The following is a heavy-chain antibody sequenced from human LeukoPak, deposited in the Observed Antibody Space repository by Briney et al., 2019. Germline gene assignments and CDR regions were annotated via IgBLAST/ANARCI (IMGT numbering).Heavy chain of an antibody. Sequence: ASVKVSCKASGYSFITYFIHWVRQAPGQGLEWMGWINPHNGDIKYAQKFHGRVSMTRDTPINTVYMELSSLISDDTAVYYCARQYDSSGSIWGQGTMVTVSS. J-gene: IGHJ3*02. CDR3: ARQYDSSGSI. CDR2: INPHNGDI. D-gene: IGHD3-22*01. CDR1: GYSFITYF. V-gene: IGHV1-2*02.